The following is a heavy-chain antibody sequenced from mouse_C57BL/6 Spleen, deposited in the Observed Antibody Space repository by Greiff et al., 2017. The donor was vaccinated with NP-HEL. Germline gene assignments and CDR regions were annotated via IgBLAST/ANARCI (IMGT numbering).Heavy chain of an antibody. V-gene: IGHV5-16*01. CDR2: INYDGSST. CDR1: GFTFSDYY. D-gene: IGHD1-1*02. CDR3: AREAYYGHYYFDY. Sequence: DVKLVESEGGLVQPGSSMKLSCTASGFTFSDYYMAWVRQVPEKGLEWVANINYDGSSTYYLDSLKSRFIISRDNAKNILYLQMSSLKSEDTATYYCAREAYYGHYYFDYWGQGTTLTVSS. J-gene: IGHJ2*01.